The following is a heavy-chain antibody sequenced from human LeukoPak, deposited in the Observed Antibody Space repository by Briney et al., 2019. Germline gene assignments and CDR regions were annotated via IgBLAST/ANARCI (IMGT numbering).Heavy chain of an antibody. Sequence: PGGSLRLSCSASGFTFSSYAMHWVRQAPGKGLEDVSAISSNGGSTYYADSVKGRFTISRDNSKNTLYLQMSSLRAEDTAVYYCVKDGEYSSSWYDYWGRGTLVTVSS. CDR1: GFTFSSYA. D-gene: IGHD6-13*01. V-gene: IGHV3-64D*06. CDR3: VKDGEYSSSWYDY. CDR2: ISSNGGST. J-gene: IGHJ4*02.